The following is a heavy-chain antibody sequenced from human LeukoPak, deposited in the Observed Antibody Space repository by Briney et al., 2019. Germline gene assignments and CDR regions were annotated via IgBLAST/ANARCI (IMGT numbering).Heavy chain of an antibody. CDR1: GYTFSDYD. CDR3: ARALAWGGSSYSYYYMDV. J-gene: IGHJ6*03. CDR2: INPNSGSA. Sequence: ASVKVSCKASGYTFSDYDINWVRQATGQGLEWMGWINPNSGSAGYAQKFQGRVTMTRNTSISTAYMELSSLRSEDTAVYYCARALAWGGSSYSYYYMDVWDKGTTVTVSS. V-gene: IGHV1-8*01. D-gene: IGHD1-26*01.